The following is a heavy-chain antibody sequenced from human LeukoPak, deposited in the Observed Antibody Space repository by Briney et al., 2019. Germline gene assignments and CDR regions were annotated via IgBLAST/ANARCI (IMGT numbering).Heavy chain of an antibody. J-gene: IGHJ5*02. CDR1: AFTSSIYA. V-gene: IGHV3-23*01. CDR2: ISGSGGTT. Sequence: PGGCLRPSCAPSAFTSSIYAIGWVLPGPRQRLGWGSAISGSGGTTYYADSVKGRFTISRDNSKNTLYLQMNSLRAEDPAVYYCAKVGDFWSGSRWFDPWGQGTLVTVSS. CDR3: AKVGDFWSGSRWFDP. D-gene: IGHD3-3*01.